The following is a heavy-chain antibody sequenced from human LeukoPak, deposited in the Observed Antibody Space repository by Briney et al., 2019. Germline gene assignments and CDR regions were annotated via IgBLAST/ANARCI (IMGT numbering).Heavy chain of an antibody. Sequence: SETLSLTCTVSGGSISSGDYYWSWIRQPPWKGLEWIGYIYYTGSTYYNPSLKSRVSISVDTSKSQFSLRLNSVTAADTAVYYCARDPVQHQWLANFDYWGQGTLVTVSS. V-gene: IGHV4-30-4*08. CDR1: GGSISSGDYY. CDR2: IYYTGST. D-gene: IGHD6-19*01. CDR3: ARDPVQHQWLANFDY. J-gene: IGHJ4*02.